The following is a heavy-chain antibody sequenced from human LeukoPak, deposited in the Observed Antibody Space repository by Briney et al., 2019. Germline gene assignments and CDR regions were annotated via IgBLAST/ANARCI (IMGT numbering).Heavy chain of an antibody. Sequence: SETLSLTCTASGGSISSYYWSWIRQPPGKGLEWIGYIYYSGSTNYNPSLKSRVTISVDTSKNQFSLKLSSVTAADTAVYYCASMVGEQLSDAFDIWGQGTMVTVSS. CDR3: ASMVGEQLSDAFDI. CDR1: GGSISSYY. CDR2: IYYSGST. D-gene: IGHD6-6*01. J-gene: IGHJ3*02. V-gene: IGHV4-59*01.